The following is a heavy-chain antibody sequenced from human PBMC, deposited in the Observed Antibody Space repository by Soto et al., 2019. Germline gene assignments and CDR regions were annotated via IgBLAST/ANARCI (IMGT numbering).Heavy chain of an antibody. CDR1: GYTFTSYG. CDR3: ARDVSGSGSYYSLLYYYGMDV. D-gene: IGHD3-10*01. J-gene: IGHJ6*04. CDR2: ISAYNGET. V-gene: IGHV1-18*01. Sequence: QVPLVQSGAEVKKPGASVKVSCKASGYTFTSYGISWVRQAPGQGLEWMGWISAYNGETNYGQKLQGRVTMTTDTSTRTAYMELRTLRPDDTAVYCCARDVSGSGSYYSLLYYYGMDVWGGGSTVSVSS.